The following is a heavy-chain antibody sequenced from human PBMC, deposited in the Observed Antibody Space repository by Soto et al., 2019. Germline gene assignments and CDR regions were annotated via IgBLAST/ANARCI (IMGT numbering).Heavy chain of an antibody. D-gene: IGHD5-12*01. CDR2: INPDDSDI. V-gene: IGHV5-51*01. CDR1: VYTFTNHW. Sequence: VSMKISCQGFVYTFTNHWSGWVRQMPGKGLEWMGIINPDDSDIRYSPTFQGQVTISADKSITTAYLQWSSLKASDTAMYYCARHPNGGYYWYLALWGRGSLVPVSS. J-gene: IGHJ2*01. CDR3: ARHPNGGYYWYLAL.